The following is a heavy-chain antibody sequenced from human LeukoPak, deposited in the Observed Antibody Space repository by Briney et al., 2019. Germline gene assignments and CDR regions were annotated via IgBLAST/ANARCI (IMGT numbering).Heavy chain of an antibody. V-gene: IGHV3-23*01. CDR1: GFTFSSYD. CDR3: AKGRVGLYGDPSGY. J-gene: IGHJ4*02. D-gene: IGHD4-17*01. CDR2: ISGSGGST. Sequence: PGGSLSLTCTASGFTFSSYDMSWFRQAPGKGLVWVSAISGSGGSTYYAASVKGRFTISRDNSKNTLYLQMNSLRAEDTAVYYCAKGRVGLYGDPSGYWGQGTLVTVSS.